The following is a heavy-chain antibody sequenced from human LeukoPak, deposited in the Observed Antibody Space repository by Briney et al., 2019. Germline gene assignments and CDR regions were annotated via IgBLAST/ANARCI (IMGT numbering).Heavy chain of an antibody. CDR3: ARVWPGSSSWLYYYYGMDV. Sequence: GASVKVSCKASGYTFTGYYMHWVRQAPGQGLEWMGWINPNSDGTNYAQKFQGRVTMTRDTSISTAYMELSSLRSDDTAVYYCARVWPGSSSWLYYYYGMDVWGQGTTVTVSS. D-gene: IGHD6-13*01. CDR1: GYTFTGYY. J-gene: IGHJ6*02. CDR2: INPNSDGT. V-gene: IGHV1-2*02.